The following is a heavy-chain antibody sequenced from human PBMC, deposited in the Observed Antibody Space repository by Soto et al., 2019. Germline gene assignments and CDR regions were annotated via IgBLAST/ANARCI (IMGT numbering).Heavy chain of an antibody. CDR3: TPDLLTTVTTGDY. CDR2: IKSKTDGGTT. V-gene: IGHV3-15*07. CDR1: GFNFNNAW. Sequence: EVQLVESGGGLVKPGGSLRLSCAASGFNFNNAWMNWVRQAPGKGVEWIGRIKSKTDGGTTDYAAPVNGRFTISRDDSKNTWYLQMNSLKTEVTAVYYCTPDLLTTVTTGDYWGQRTLVTVSS. D-gene: IGHD4-4*01. J-gene: IGHJ4*02.